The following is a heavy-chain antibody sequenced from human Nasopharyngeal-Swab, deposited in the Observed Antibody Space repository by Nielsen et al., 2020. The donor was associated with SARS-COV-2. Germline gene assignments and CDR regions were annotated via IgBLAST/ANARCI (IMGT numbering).Heavy chain of an antibody. D-gene: IGHD1-7*01. CDR3: ARRSITGTTDAFDI. J-gene: IGHJ3*02. V-gene: IGHV3-21*01. Sequence: GGSLRLSCAASGFTFSSYSMNWVRQAPGKGLEWVSSISSSSSYIYYADSVKGRLTISRDTAKNSLYLQMNSLRAEDTAVYYCARRSITGTTDAFDIWGQGTMVTVSS. CDR1: GFTFSSYS. CDR2: ISSSSSYI.